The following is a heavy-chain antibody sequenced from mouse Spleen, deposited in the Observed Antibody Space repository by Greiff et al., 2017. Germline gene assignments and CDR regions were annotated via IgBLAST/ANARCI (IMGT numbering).Heavy chain of an antibody. V-gene: IGHV1-52*01. J-gene: IGHJ2*01. CDR2: IDPSDSET. CDR1: GYTFTSYW. Sequence: QVQLQQPGAELVRPGSSVKLSCKASGYTFTSYWMHWVKQRPIQGLEWIGNIDPSDSETHYNQKFKDKATLTVDKSSSTAYMQLSSLTSEDAAVYYCARGGGERGFDYWGKGTTLTVSS. D-gene: IGHD2-13*01. CDR3: ARGGGERGFDY.